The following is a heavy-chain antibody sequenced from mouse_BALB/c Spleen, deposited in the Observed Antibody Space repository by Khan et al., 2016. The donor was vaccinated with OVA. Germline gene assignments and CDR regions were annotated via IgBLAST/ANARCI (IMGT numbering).Heavy chain of an antibody. D-gene: IGHD1-1*01. V-gene: IGHV1-80*01. CDR1: GYAFSSYW. CDR2: IYPGGGNT. CDR3: AREGYYGSRRAWFDY. Sequence: QVQLQQSGAELVRPGSSVKISCKASGYAFSSYWMNWVKQRPGQGLEWIGQIYPGGGNTYYSGNFKGKATLTADKSSNTAYMQLSTLTSEDSAVSFCAREGYYGSRRAWFDYWGQGTLVTVSA. J-gene: IGHJ3*01.